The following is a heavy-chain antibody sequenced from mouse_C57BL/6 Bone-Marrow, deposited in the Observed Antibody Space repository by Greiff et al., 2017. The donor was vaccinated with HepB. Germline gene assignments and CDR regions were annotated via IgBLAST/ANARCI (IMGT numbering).Heavy chain of an antibody. J-gene: IGHJ4*01. Sequence: VKLVESGPGLVAPSQSLSITCTASGFSLTSYGVDWVRQPPGKGLEWLGVIWGGGSTNYNSALMSRLSISKDNSKSQVFLKMNSLQTEDTAMYYCAKQRYDYDDAMDYWGQGTSVTVSS. CDR1: GFSLTSYG. D-gene: IGHD2-4*01. CDR2: IWGGGST. V-gene: IGHV2-9*01. CDR3: AKQRYDYDDAMDY.